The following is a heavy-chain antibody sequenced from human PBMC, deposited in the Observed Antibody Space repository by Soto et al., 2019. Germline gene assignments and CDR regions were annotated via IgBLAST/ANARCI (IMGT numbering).Heavy chain of an antibody. D-gene: IGHD2-8*01. J-gene: IGHJ4*02. Sequence: QVQLVESGGGVVQPGRSLRLSCAASGFTFSNYGMHWVRQAPGEGLEGVAVIYYDGSKEYYADSVKGRFAVYRDNSQNTLFLQMNSLRVEDTAVYYCAGGFGSRVYASHFDYWGQGTLVSVSS. CDR2: IYYDGSKE. CDR3: AGGFGSRVYASHFDY. V-gene: IGHV3-33*01. CDR1: GFTFSNYG.